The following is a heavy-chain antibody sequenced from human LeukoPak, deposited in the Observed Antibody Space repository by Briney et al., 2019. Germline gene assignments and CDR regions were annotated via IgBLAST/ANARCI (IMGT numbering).Heavy chain of an antibody. CDR3: ARHPHYYFDNSAR. D-gene: IGHD3-22*01. Sequence: PSETLSLTCTVSGDSVRTSNSYWGWIRQPPGKGLEWIGSMFYSGNTYYNPSLRSRITISVDTSKNQLSPRLSSVTAADTAVYYCARHPHYYFDNSARWGQGTLVTVSS. V-gene: IGHV4-39*01. CDR2: MFYSGNT. J-gene: IGHJ4*02. CDR1: GDSVRTSNSY.